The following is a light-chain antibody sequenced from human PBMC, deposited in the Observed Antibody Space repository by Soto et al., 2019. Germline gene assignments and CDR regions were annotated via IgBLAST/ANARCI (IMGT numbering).Light chain of an antibody. CDR3: AAWDDILNGWV. CDR1: SSNIGSNT. J-gene: IGLJ3*02. Sequence: QSVLTQPPSASGTPGQRVTISCSGSSSNIGSNTVNWYQQLPGTAPKLLIYSNNQRPSGVPDRFSGSMSGPSASLAISGLQSEDEADYYCAAWDDILNGWVFGGGTQVTVL. CDR2: SNN. V-gene: IGLV1-44*01.